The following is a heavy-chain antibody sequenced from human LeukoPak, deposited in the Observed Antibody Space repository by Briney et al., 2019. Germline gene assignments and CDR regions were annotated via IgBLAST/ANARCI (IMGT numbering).Heavy chain of an antibody. Sequence: PSETLSLTCSVSGGSISSTSYYWGWIRQPPGKGLEWIGSIYYSGSTYYNPSLKSRVTISVDTSKNQFSLKLSSVTAADTAVYYCASRDYYDSSGYFLGRPPIDYWGQGTLVTVSS. CDR1: GGSISSTSYY. J-gene: IGHJ4*02. CDR3: ASRDYYDSSGYFLGRPPIDY. V-gene: IGHV4-39*01. D-gene: IGHD3-22*01. CDR2: IYYSGST.